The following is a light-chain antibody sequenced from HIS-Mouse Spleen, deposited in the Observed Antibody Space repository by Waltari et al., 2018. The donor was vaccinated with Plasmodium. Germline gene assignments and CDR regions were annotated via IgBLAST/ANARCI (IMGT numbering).Light chain of an antibody. V-gene: IGKV3-15*01. Sequence: EIVMTQSPATLSVSPGERATLSCRASQRVSSNLAWYQQKPGQAPRLLIYGASTRATGIPARFSGSGSGTEFTLTISSMQSEDFAVYYCQQYKNWPPLTFGGGTKVEIK. CDR2: GAS. CDR3: QQYKNWPPLT. CDR1: QRVSSN. J-gene: IGKJ4*01.